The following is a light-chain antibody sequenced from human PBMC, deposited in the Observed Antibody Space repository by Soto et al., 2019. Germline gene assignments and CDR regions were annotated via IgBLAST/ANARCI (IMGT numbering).Light chain of an antibody. CDR3: QQYDSYSWT. J-gene: IGKJ1*01. CDR2: DVS. V-gene: IGKV1-5*01. Sequence: DIQMTQSPSTLSASVGERVTITCRASQSVSNWLAWYRQKPGKAPNLLIYDVSSLESGVPSRFSGSGSGTEFILTISSLQPDDFATYYCQQYDSYSWTFGQGTKV. CDR1: QSVSNW.